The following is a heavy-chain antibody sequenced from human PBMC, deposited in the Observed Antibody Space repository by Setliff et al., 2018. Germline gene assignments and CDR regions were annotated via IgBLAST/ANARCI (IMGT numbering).Heavy chain of an antibody. CDR3: ARAPRYFDPTGSYFDF. D-gene: IGHD3-22*01. Sequence: SETLSLTCTVSGASVSGNSYYCGWIRQPPGKGLEWIASTYYSGNTYYNPSLKSRVTISVDTSKNQFSLKLTSVTAADTAVYYCARAPRYFDPTGSYFDFWGQGTLVTVSS. CDR2: TYYSGNT. CDR1: GASVSGNSYY. J-gene: IGHJ4*02. V-gene: IGHV4-39*07.